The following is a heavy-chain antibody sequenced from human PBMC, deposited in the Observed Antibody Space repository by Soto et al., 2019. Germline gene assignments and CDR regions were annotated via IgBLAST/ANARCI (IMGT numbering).Heavy chain of an antibody. J-gene: IGHJ4*02. CDR3: AKDPGAVAAHYFAF. CDR1: GFTFSSYA. D-gene: IGHD2-15*01. Sequence: EVQLLESGGGLVQRGGSLRLSCAASGFTFSSYAMTWVRQAPGKGLEWVSATGALGISTYYADSVKGRFTISRDNSNNSLYLQRTSLRVEDPAVYYCAKDPGAVAAHYFAFWCQGTQVTVSS. V-gene: IGHV3-23*01. CDR2: TGALGIST.